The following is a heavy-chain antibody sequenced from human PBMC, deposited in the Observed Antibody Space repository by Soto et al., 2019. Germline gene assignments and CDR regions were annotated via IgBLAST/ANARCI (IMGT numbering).Heavy chain of an antibody. V-gene: IGHV1-2*02. Sequence: ASVKVSCKAAGYTFTDYYIHCVRQAPVQGLEWMGWISPRTGSANFAQRFQGRVSMTRDTSITTAYMELRRLKSDDTAAYYCARGPYYGPAYGMGVWGQGTTVTVSS. CDR3: ARGPYYGPAYGMGV. D-gene: IGHD3-10*01. CDR1: GYTFTDYY. CDR2: ISPRTGSA. J-gene: IGHJ6*02.